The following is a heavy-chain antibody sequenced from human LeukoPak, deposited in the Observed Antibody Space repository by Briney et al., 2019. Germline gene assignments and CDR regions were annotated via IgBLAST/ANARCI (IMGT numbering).Heavy chain of an antibody. CDR3: ARSGYSHSWDY. CDR2: IKPDGGEI. D-gene: IGHD5-12*01. V-gene: IGHV3-7*03. J-gene: IGHJ4*02. CDR1: GFTFSSYW. Sequence: AGGSLRLSCVASGFTFSSYWMSWVRQAPGKGLEWVANIKPDGGEIHFVDSMKGRFTISRDNAKNSLYLQMNSLRGDDTAVYYCARSGYSHSWDYWGQGTLVIVSS.